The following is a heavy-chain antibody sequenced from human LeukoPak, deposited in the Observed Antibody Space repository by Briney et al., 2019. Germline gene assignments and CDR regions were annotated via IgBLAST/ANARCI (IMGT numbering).Heavy chain of an antibody. V-gene: IGHV3-48*04. D-gene: IGHD3-22*01. CDR2: ISSSGSTI. CDR1: GFTFSSYS. CDR3: ARDQHTMIAD. Sequence: PGGSLRLSCAASGFTFSSYSMNWVRQAPGKGLEWVSYISSSGSTIYYADSVKGRFTISRDNAKNSLYLQMNSLRAEDTAVYYCARDQHTMIADWGQGTLVTVSS. J-gene: IGHJ4*02.